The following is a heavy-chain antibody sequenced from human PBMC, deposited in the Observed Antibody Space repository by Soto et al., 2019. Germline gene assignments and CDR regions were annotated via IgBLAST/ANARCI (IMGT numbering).Heavy chain of an antibody. CDR2: ITGSGGST. J-gene: IGHJ4*02. V-gene: IGHV3-23*01. Sequence: EVQLLESGGGLVQPGGSLRLSCAASGFTFPSYGMSWVRQAPGKGLEWVSTITGSGGSTFYADSVKGRFIISRDNSKTTLYLQMSSLRADDTAVYYCAKGVATNRVGSFDYWGQGTLVTVSS. CDR3: AKGVATNRVGSFDY. CDR1: GFTFPSYG. D-gene: IGHD5-12*01.